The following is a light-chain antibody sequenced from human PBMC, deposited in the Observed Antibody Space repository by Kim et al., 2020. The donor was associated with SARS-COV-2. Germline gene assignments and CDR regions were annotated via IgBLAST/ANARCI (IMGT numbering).Light chain of an antibody. V-gene: IGKV1-5*03. CDR3: QRNNNYWT. Sequence: LSVFICDRVTMTCRASQNIGDWLAWYQQKPGNAPQLLIFRATSVVSGVPSRFSGSGSGTEFTLTISSLQPDDFATYYCQRNNNYWTFGQGTKV. J-gene: IGKJ1*01. CDR2: RAT. CDR1: QNIGDW.